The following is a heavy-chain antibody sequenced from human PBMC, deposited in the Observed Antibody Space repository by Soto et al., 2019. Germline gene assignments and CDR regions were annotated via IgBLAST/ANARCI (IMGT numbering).Heavy chain of an antibody. CDR2: IYHSGST. V-gene: IGHV4-30-2*01. D-gene: IGHD3-10*01. Sequence: SETLSLTCAVSGGSISSGGYSWSWIRQPPGKGLEWIGYIYHSGSTYYNPSLKSRVTISVDRSKNQFSLKLSSVTAADTAVYYCARGRGSGGPYYYYYGMDVWGQGTTVTVSS. CDR1: GGSISSGGYS. J-gene: IGHJ6*02. CDR3: ARGRGSGGPYYYYYGMDV.